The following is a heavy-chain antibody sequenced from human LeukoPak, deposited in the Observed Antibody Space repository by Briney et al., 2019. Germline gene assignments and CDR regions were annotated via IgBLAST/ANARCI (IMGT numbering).Heavy chain of an antibody. CDR1: GFTFSSFA. D-gene: IGHD4-17*01. J-gene: IGHJ5*01. Sequence: GGSLRLSCSASGFTFSSFAMNWVRQAPGKGLEWVSSISPGGEETYYADSVEGRFTISRNNSKNTLSLQMNSLRAEDTAVYYCAKQYIVTTWYWFGSWGQGTLVTVSS. V-gene: IGHV3-23*01. CDR2: ISPGGEET. CDR3: AKQYIVTTWYWFGS.